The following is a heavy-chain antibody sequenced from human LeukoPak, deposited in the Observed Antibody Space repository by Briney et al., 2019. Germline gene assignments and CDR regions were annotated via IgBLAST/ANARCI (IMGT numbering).Heavy chain of an antibody. CDR1: GFTFDDYI. CDR3: AKDTAYCTNGVCYYGMDV. Sequence: PGGSLRLSCAASGFTFDDYIMHWVRQAPGKGLEWVSLISWDGGSTYYADSVKGRFTISRDNSKNSLYLQMNSLRTEDTALYYCAKDTAYCTNGVCYYGMDVWGQGTTVTVSS. CDR2: ISWDGGST. J-gene: IGHJ6*02. V-gene: IGHV3-43*01. D-gene: IGHD2-8*01.